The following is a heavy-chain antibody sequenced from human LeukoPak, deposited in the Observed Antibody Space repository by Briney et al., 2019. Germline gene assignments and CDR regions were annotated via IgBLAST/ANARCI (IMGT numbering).Heavy chain of an antibody. CDR1: AFTVSSNE. CDR2: ISGGST. V-gene: IGHV3-38-3*01. CDR3: AGYGEYWDWYFDL. J-gene: IGHJ2*01. D-gene: IGHD4-17*01. Sequence: AGGSLRLSCAASAFTVSSNEMSWVRQAPGKGLEWVSSISGGSTYYADSRKGRFTISRDNSKNTLHLQMNSLRAEDTAVYYCAGYGEYWDWYFDLWGRGTPVTVSP.